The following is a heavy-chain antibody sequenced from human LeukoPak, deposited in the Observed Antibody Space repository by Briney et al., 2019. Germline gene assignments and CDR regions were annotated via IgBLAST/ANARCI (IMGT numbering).Heavy chain of an antibody. CDR1: GYTFTSYD. CDR3: ASKTVAVQGDDAFDI. D-gene: IGHD6-19*01. V-gene: IGHV1-8*01. Sequence: ASVKVSCKASGYTFTSYDINWVRQATGQGLEWMGWMNPNSGNTGYARKFQGRVTMTRNTSISTAYMELSSLRSEDTAVYYCASKTVAVQGDDAFDIWGQGTMVTVSS. J-gene: IGHJ3*02. CDR2: MNPNSGNT.